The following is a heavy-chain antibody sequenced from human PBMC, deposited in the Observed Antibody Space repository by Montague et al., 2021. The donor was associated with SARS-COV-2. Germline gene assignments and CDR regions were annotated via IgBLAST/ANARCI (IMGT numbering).Heavy chain of an antibody. Sequence: SETLSLTCTVSRGSISSFTYYWAWIRQPPGKGLEWIGSACYSGDTYYNPSLKSRVAMSVDTSKSHFSLRLNSVTAADTSVYYCSRHRLGSARNGAFDIWGHGTLVTVSS. V-gene: IGHV4-39*01. CDR1: RGSISSFTYY. D-gene: IGHD3-16*01. J-gene: IGHJ3*02. CDR2: ACYSGDT. CDR3: SRHRLGSARNGAFDI.